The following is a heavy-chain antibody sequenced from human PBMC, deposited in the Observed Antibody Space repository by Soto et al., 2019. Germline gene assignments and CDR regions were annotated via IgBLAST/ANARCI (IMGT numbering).Heavy chain of an antibody. CDR1: GYTFTSYD. CDR2: MNPNSGNT. CDR3: ARGTSLSSGWYSSMFDYYYGMDV. J-gene: IGHJ6*02. D-gene: IGHD6-19*01. V-gene: IGHV1-8*01. Sequence: QVQLVQSGAEVKKPGASVKVSCKASGYTFTSYDINWVRQATGQGLEWMGWMNPNSGNTGYAQKFQGRVTITRNTSISTAYMELSSLRSEDTAVYYCARGTSLSSGWYSSMFDYYYGMDVWGQGTTVTVSS.